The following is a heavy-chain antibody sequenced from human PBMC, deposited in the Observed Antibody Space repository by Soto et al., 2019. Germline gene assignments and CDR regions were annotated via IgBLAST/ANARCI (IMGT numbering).Heavy chain of an antibody. CDR2: INPNSGGT. CDR1: GYTFTGYY. D-gene: IGHD6-25*01. Sequence: ASVKVSCKASGYTFTGYYMHWVRQAPGQGLEWMGWINPNSGGTNYAQKFQGWVTMTRDTSISTAYMGLSRLRSDDTAVYYCARDLGPSSDNDAFDIWGQGTMVTVSS. J-gene: IGHJ3*02. CDR3: ARDLGPSSDNDAFDI. V-gene: IGHV1-2*04.